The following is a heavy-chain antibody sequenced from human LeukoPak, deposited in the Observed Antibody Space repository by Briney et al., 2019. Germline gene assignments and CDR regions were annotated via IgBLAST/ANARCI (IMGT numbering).Heavy chain of an antibody. Sequence: PSETPSLTCTVSGGSISRYYWSWIRQPAGKGLEWIGRIYTSGSTNYNPSLKSRVTMSVDTSKNQFSLTLSSVTAADTAVYYCAGYITIPPWVNWFDPWGQGTLVTVSS. D-gene: IGHD3-3*01. V-gene: IGHV4-4*07. J-gene: IGHJ5*02. CDR3: AGYITIPPWVNWFDP. CDR2: IYTSGST. CDR1: GGSISRYY.